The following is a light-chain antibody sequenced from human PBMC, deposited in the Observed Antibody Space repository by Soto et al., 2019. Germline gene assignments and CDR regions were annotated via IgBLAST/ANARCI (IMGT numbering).Light chain of an antibody. Sequence: SVLTQPASLSGSPGQSITISCTGTSSDIGAYDYVSWFQQHPGKAPKLMIYEVGNRPSGVSDRFSGSKFGSTASLTISGLQAEDEGDYYFSSYTTSSTVTFGGGPKVTVL. CDR3: SSYTTSSTVT. V-gene: IGLV2-14*01. J-gene: IGLJ2*01. CDR2: EVG. CDR1: SSDIGAYDY.